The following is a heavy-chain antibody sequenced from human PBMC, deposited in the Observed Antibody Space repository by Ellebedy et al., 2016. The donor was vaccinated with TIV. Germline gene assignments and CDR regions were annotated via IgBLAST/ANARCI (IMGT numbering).Heavy chain of an antibody. D-gene: IGHD2/OR15-2a*01. CDR2: ISSTTNTA. CDR3: ARGEMGNILIHGLFDS. Sequence: GESLKISXEGFDYTFSSYTMNWVRQAPGKGLGWVSYISSTTNTALYADSVKGRFTISRDNAKNSLYLQINSLRVEDTADYYCARGEMGNILIHGLFDSWGPGTLVTVPP. CDR1: DYTFSSYT. J-gene: IGHJ4*02. V-gene: IGHV3-48*04.